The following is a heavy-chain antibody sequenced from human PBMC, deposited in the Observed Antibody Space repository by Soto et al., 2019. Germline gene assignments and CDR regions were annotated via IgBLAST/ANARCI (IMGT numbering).Heavy chain of an antibody. CDR1: GGSISSSSYY. Sequence: QLQLQESGPGLVKPTETLSLTCTVSGGSISSSSYYWGWIRQPPGKGLEWIGSIYYSGSTYYNPSLKSRVTISVDTSKNQFSLKLSSVTAADTAVYYCARHGGYAVAGHYYYYYGMDVWGQGTTVTVSS. CDR3: ARHGGYAVAGHYYYYYGMDV. CDR2: IYYSGST. D-gene: IGHD6-19*01. V-gene: IGHV4-39*01. J-gene: IGHJ6*02.